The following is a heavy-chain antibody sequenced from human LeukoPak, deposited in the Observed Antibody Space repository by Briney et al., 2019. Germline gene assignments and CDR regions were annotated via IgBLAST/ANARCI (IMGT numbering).Heavy chain of an antibody. V-gene: IGHV3-23*01. CDR3: AKGRYSSGSAAPFDY. D-gene: IGHD6-19*01. J-gene: IGHJ4*02. CDR1: GFTFSSYA. Sequence: PGGSLRLSCAASGFTFSSYAMSWVRQAPGKGPEWVSAISGSGGSTYYADSVKGRFTISRDNSKNTLYLQMNSLRAEDTAVYYCAKGRYSSGSAAPFDYWGQGTLVTVSS. CDR2: ISGSGGST.